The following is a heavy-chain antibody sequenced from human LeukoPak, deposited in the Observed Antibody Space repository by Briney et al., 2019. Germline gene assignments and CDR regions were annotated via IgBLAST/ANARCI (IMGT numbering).Heavy chain of an antibody. V-gene: IGHV4-59*01. Sequence: SETLSLTCTVSGGSISSYYWSWIRQPPGKGLEWIGYIYYSGSTNCNPSLKSRVTISVDTSKNQFSLKLSSVTAADTAVYYCARIRYSSGWWGPLNAFDIWGQGTMVTVSS. CDR3: ARIRYSSGWWGPLNAFDI. CDR2: IYYSGST. J-gene: IGHJ3*02. CDR1: GGSISSYY. D-gene: IGHD6-19*01.